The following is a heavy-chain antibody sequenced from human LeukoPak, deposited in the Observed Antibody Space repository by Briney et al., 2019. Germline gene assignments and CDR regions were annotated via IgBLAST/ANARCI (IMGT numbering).Heavy chain of an antibody. V-gene: IGHV3-30*03. D-gene: IGHD3-22*01. CDR2: ISYDGSNK. Sequence: PGGSLRLSCAASGFTFSSYGMHWVRQAPGKGLEWVAVISYDGSNKYYADSVKGRFTISRDNSKNTLYLQMNSLRAEDTAVYYCARDEYYYDSSGYSDYWGQGTLVTVSS. J-gene: IGHJ4*02. CDR1: GFTFSSYG. CDR3: ARDEYYYDSSGYSDY.